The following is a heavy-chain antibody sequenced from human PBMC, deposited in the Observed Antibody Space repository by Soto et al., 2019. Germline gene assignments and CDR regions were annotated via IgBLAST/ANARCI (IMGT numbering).Heavy chain of an antibody. Sequence: ASVKVSCKASGYTFTGYYMHWVRQAPGQGLEWMGWINPNSGGTNYAQKLQGWVTMTRDTSISTAYMELSRLRSDDTAVYYCSRELGAAGHGHYYYGMDVWGQGTTVTVSS. D-gene: IGHD6-13*01. CDR3: SRELGAAGHGHYYYGMDV. V-gene: IGHV1-2*04. CDR2: INPNSGGT. J-gene: IGHJ6*02. CDR1: GYTFTGYY.